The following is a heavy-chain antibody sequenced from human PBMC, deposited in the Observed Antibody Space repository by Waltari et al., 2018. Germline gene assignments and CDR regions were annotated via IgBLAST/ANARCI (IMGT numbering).Heavy chain of an antibody. Sequence: AQLVQSGGEVKKPGASMKVSCKASGYSFSHDGIAWVRQAPGRVLEWMGWVSAYMGTRSDGQEFAGRLTMTTDTSTSLAYMELTSLTSDDTAVYYCAGSGNAWNGRFDLWGQGTRVTVSS. J-gene: IGHJ5*02. V-gene: IGHV1-18*01. CDR3: AGSGNAWNGRFDL. CDR1: GYSFSHDG. D-gene: IGHD1-1*01. CDR2: VSAYMGTR.